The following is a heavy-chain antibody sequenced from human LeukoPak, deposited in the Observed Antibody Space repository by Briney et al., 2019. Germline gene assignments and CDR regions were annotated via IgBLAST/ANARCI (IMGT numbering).Heavy chain of an antibody. V-gene: IGHV4-34*01. J-gene: IGHJ4*02. Sequence: TSETLSLTCAVYGGSFSGYYWSWIRQPPGKGLEWIGEINHSGSTNYSPSLKSRVTISVDTSKNQFSLKLSSVTAADTAVYYCARVLSHYDSSGYYYAHLRYFDYWGQGTLVTVSS. CDR3: ARVLSHYDSSGYYYAHLRYFDY. CDR2: INHSGST. D-gene: IGHD3-22*01. CDR1: GGSFSGYY.